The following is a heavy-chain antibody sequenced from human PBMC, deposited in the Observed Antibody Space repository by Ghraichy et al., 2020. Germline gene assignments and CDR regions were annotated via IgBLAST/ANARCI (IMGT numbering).Heavy chain of an antibody. CDR2: IKSKTDCGTT. J-gene: IGHJ6*02. Sequence: GGSLRLSCAASGFTFSNAWMSWVRQAPGKGLEWVGRIKSKTDCGTTDYAAPVKGRFTISRDDSKNTLYLQMNSLKTEDTAVYYCTTVSLLWGYYYGMDVWGQGTTVTVSS. CDR3: TTVSLLWGYYYGMDV. CDR1: GFTFSNAW. V-gene: IGHV3-15*01. D-gene: IGHD3-16*01.